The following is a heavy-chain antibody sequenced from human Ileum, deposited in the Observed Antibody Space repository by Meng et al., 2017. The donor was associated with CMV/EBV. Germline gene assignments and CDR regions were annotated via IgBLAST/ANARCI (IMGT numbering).Heavy chain of an antibody. J-gene: IGHJ5*02. D-gene: IGHD3-16*01. CDR1: GFTVSGNS. V-gene: IGHV3-66*01. CDR2: MYSSGST. Sequence: DGHLAQAGGGLCRLGGSLRLSCAASGFTVSGNSMNWVRQAPGKGLEWVSLMYSSGSTKYADSVKGRFTISRDNSKNTLYLQMNSLRVEDTAVYYCAGDGGFSDPWGQGTLVTVSS. CDR3: AGDGGFSDP.